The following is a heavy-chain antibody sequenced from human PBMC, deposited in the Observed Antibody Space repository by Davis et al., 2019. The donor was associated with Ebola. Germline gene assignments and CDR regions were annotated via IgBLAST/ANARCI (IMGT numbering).Heavy chain of an antibody. CDR2: IYYSGST. V-gene: IGHV4-59*01. J-gene: IGHJ4*02. CDR1: GGSISSYY. D-gene: IGHD2-21*02. Sequence: MPGGSLRLSCTVSGGSISSYYWSWIRQPPGKGLEWIGYIYYSGSTNYNPSLKSRVTISVDTSKNQFSLKLSSVTAADTAVYYCASVVTAIRWGEVDYWGQGTLVTVSS. CDR3: ASVVTAIRWGEVDY.